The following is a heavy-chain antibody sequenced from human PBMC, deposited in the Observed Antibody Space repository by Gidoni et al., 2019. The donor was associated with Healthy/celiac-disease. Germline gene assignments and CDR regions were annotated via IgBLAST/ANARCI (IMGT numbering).Heavy chain of an antibody. CDR2: IIPIFGTA. CDR3: AWGIVVPAAIPVEVGYSYQYYFDY. Sequence: QVQLVQSGAEVKKPGSSVKVSCKASGGTFSSYAISWVRQAPGQGLEWMGGIIPIFGTANYAQKFQGRVTITADESTSTAYMELSSLRSEDTAVYYCAWGIVVPAAIPVEVGYSYQYYFDYWGQGTLVTVSS. D-gene: IGHD2-2*02. V-gene: IGHV1-69*12. CDR1: GGTFSSYA. J-gene: IGHJ4*02.